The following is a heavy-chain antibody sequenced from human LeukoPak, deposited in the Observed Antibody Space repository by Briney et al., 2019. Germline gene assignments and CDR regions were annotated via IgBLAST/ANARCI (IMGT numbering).Heavy chain of an antibody. CDR3: ARVGYSGNFIDY. D-gene: IGHD4-23*01. J-gene: IGHJ4*02. Sequence: GASVKASCKASGYTFTNYDITWVRQAPGQGLEWMGWNTNYAQKHQGRVTMTTDTSTSTAFMELMSLRSDDTAVYYCARVGYSGNFIDYWGQGTLVTVSS. CDR2: NT. CDR1: GYTFTNYD. V-gene: IGHV1-18*01.